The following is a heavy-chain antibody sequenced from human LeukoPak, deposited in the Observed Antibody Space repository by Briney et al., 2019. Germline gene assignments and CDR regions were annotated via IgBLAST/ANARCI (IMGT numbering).Heavy chain of an antibody. Sequence: GGSLRLSCATSGFTFTTYEMNWVRQAPGKGLEWISYITSSGDIKTYADPVKGRFTMSRDDAKNSVYLQMNSLRPEDTAVYYCARDIYGDEDFDYWGQGTLVSVSS. D-gene: IGHD3-10*01. CDR3: ARDIYGDEDFDY. CDR2: ITSSGDIK. J-gene: IGHJ4*02. CDR1: GFTFTTYE. V-gene: IGHV3-48*03.